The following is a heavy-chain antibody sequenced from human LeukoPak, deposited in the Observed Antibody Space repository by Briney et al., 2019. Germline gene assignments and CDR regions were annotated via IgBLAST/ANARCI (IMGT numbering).Heavy chain of an antibody. CDR1: GYSFTSYW. J-gene: IGHJ3*02. Sequence: KSLKISCMCSGYSFTSYWICWVRQMPGKCVEWMGKIYPGDSDTRYSPSFQGQVTISADKSISTAYLQWSSLKASDTAMYYCARFDSSGYYYRDAFDIWGQGTMVTVSS. CDR3: ARFDSSGYYYRDAFDI. D-gene: IGHD3-22*01. CDR2: IYPGDSDT. V-gene: IGHV5-51*01.